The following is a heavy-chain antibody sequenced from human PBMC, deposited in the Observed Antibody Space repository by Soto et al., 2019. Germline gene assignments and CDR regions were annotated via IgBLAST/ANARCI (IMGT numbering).Heavy chain of an antibody. Sequence: WGALLVSCASSVFNFSDHYMYWVRQAPGKGLEWVGRTRDKPNSYTTEYAASVKGRFTISRDDSENSVYLQMNSLKTEDTAVYYCTSAAVSKTGLDVWGQGTTVTAP. V-gene: IGHV3-72*01. CDR1: VFNFSDHY. CDR2: TRDKPNSYTT. D-gene: IGHD4-4*01. J-gene: IGHJ6*02. CDR3: TSAAVSKTGLDV.